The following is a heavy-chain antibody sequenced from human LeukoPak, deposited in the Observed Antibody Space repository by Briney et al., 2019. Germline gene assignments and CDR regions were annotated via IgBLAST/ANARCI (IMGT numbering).Heavy chain of an antibody. D-gene: IGHD3-10*01. CDR3: TRPEAPDFDSGSHYGWFDP. V-gene: IGHV3-23*01. CDR2: ISDSGGRT. J-gene: IGHJ5*02. CDR1: GFTFSSYS. Sequence: GGSLRLSCAASGFTFSSYSMSWVRQAPGKGLEWVSAISDSGGRTYYADSVKGRFTISRDNYKNTLYLQIDSLRAEDTAVYYCTRPEAPDFDSGSHYGWFDPWGQGTLVTVSS.